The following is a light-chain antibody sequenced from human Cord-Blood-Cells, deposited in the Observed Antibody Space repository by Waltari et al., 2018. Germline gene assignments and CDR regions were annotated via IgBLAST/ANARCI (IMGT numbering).Light chain of an antibody. Sequence: QSALTEPASVAGSPGQSITISCTGTSSAVGSYNLVSWYQQHPGKAPTLMLYEGSKRPSGVSNRFSCSKSGNTASRTISGLQAEDEADYYCCSYAGSSTPWVFGGGTKLTVL. CDR1: SSAVGSYNL. V-gene: IGLV2-23*01. J-gene: IGLJ3*02. CDR3: CSYAGSSTPWV. CDR2: EGS.